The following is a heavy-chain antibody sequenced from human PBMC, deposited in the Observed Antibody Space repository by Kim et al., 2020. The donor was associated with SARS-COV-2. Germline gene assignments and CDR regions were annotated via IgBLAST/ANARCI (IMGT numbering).Heavy chain of an antibody. CDR2: INHSGST. V-gene: IGHV4-34*01. CDR3: ARGPRPSSSWLYYYYYGMDV. D-gene: IGHD6-13*01. CDR1: GGSFSGYY. Sequence: SETLSLTCAVYGGSFSGYYWSWIRQPPGKGLEWVGEINHSGSTNYNPSPKSRVTISVDTSKNQFSLKLSSVTAADTAVYYCARGPRPSSSWLYYYYYGMDVWGQGTTVTVSS. J-gene: IGHJ6*02.